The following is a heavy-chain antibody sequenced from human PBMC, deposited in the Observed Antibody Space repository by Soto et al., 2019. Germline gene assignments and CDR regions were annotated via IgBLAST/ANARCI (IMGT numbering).Heavy chain of an antibody. CDR2: ISAYNGNT. V-gene: IGHV1-18*01. J-gene: IGHJ6*02. D-gene: IGHD3-16*01. Sequence: ASVKVSCKASGYTFTSYGISWVRQAPGQGLEWMGWISAYNGNTNYAQKLQGRVTMTTDTSTSTAYMELRSLRSDDTAVYYCARDLGSKGGYYYYYGMDVWGQGTTVTVSS. CDR1: GYTFTSYG. CDR3: ARDLGSKGGYYYYYGMDV.